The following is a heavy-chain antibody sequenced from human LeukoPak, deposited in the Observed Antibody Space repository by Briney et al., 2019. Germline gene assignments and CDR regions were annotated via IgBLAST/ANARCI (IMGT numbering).Heavy chain of an antibody. J-gene: IGHJ6*03. CDR3: ARGRRGYGGNPGYYYMDV. Sequence: TSETLSLTCTVSGGSISSSSYYWGWIRQPPGKGLEWIGSIYYSGSTYYNPSLKSRVTISVDTSKNQFSLKLSSVTAADTAVYYCARGRRGYGGNPGYYYMDVWGKGTTVTVSS. CDR2: IYYSGST. D-gene: IGHD4-23*01. V-gene: IGHV4-39*01. CDR1: GGSISSSSYY.